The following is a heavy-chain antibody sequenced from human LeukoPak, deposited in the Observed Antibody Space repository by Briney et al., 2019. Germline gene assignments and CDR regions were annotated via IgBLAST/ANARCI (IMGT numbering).Heavy chain of an antibody. CDR3: ARVSEKFGELSYYYYGMDV. CDR2: INTNTGNP. J-gene: IGHJ6*02. Sequence: VASVKVSCKSSGYTFTSYGISWVRQAPGQGLEWMGWINTNTGNPTYAQGFTGRFVFSLDTSVSTAYLQISSLKAEDTAVYYCARVSEKFGELSYYYYGMDVWGQGTTVTVSS. CDR1: GYTFTSYG. D-gene: IGHD3-10*01. V-gene: IGHV7-4-1*02.